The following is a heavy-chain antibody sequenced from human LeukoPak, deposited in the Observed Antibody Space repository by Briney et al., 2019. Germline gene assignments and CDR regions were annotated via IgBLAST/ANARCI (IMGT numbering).Heavy chain of an antibody. CDR2: IYTSGST. CDR1: DDSITMYY. Sequence: SETLSLTCSVSDDSITMYYWTWIRQPAGKGLEWIGRIYTSGSTNYNPSLKSRVTMSVDTSKNQFSLKLSSVTAADTAVYYCARDLPYSSGWYMGNYYYYMDVWGKGTTVTISS. J-gene: IGHJ6*03. V-gene: IGHV4-4*07. CDR3: ARDLPYSSGWYMGNYYYYMDV. D-gene: IGHD6-19*01.